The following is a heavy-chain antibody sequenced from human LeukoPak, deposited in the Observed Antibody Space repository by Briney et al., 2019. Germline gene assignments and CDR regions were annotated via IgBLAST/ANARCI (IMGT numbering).Heavy chain of an antibody. J-gene: IGHJ6*02. CDR3: ARGANFYYYGMDV. CDR2: INHSGST. Sequence: ASETLSLTCAVYGGSFSGYYWSWIRQPPGKGLELIGDINHSGSTNYNPSLKSRVTISVDTPKNQFSLKLSSVTAADTAVYYCARGANFYYYGMDVWGQGTTVTVSS. V-gene: IGHV4-34*01. D-gene: IGHD2-15*01. CDR1: GGSFSGYY.